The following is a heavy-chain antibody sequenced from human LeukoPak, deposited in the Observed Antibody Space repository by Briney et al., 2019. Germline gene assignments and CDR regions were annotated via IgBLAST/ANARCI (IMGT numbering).Heavy chain of an antibody. D-gene: IGHD6-19*01. V-gene: IGHV1-18*01. CDR3: ARAGQNPLTGGWYETRYLDFDY. Sequence: GASVKVSCKASGYTFTSYGISWVRQAPGQGLEWMGWISAYNGNTNYAQKLQGRVTMTTDTSTSTAYMELRSLRSDDTAVYYCARAGQNPLTGGWYETRYLDFDYWGQGTLVTVSS. CDR1: GYTFTSYG. CDR2: ISAYNGNT. J-gene: IGHJ4*02.